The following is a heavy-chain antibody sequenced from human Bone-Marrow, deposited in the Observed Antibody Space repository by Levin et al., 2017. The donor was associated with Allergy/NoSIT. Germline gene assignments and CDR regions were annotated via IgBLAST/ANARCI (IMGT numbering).Heavy chain of an antibody. J-gene: IGHJ4*02. CDR3: AKEGYFWSGYYTPYYFDY. CDR2: ISGSGGST. V-gene: IGHV3-23*01. D-gene: IGHD3-3*01. Sequence: QPGGSLRLSCAASGFTFSSYAMSWVRQAPGKGLEWVSAISGSGGSTYYADSVKGRFTISRDNSKNTLYLQMNSLRAEDTAVYYCAKEGYFWSGYYTPYYFDYWGQGTLVTVSS. CDR1: GFTFSSYA.